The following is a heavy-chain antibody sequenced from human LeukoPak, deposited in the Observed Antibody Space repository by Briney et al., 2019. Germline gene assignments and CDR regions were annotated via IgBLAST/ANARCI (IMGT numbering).Heavy chain of an antibody. D-gene: IGHD2-2*01. Sequence: GSLRLSCAASGFTFSSYSMNWVRQPPGKGLEWIGEINHSGSTNYNPSLKSRVTISVDTFKNQFSLKLSSVTAADTAVYYCASSPQDIVVVPAAKGGYYYYGMDVWGQGTTVTVSS. CDR3: ASSPQDIVVVPAAKGGYYYYGMDV. CDR2: INHSGST. J-gene: IGHJ6*02. V-gene: IGHV4-34*01. CDR1: GFTFSSYS.